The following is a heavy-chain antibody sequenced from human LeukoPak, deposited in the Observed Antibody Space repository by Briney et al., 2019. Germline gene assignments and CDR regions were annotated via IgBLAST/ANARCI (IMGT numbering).Heavy chain of an antibody. CDR1: GFTFDDYA. J-gene: IGHJ4*02. CDR3: AAKGNGYTGIYVYAH. V-gene: IGHV3-9*01. D-gene: IGHD1-26*01. Sequence: GRSLRLSCAASGFTFDDYAMHWVRQAPGKGLEWVSRISWNSANIGYADSVKGRFTISRDNSENTLDLQMNSLRAEDTAVYYCAAKGNGYTGIYVYAHWGQGTLVTVSS. CDR2: ISWNSANI.